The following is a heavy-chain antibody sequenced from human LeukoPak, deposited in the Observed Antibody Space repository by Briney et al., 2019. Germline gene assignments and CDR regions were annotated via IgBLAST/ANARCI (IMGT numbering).Heavy chain of an antibody. D-gene: IGHD3-10*01. CDR1: GGSISSYY. CDR2: VYYSGST. Sequence: PSETLSLTCTVSGGSISSYYCSWIRQPPGKGLEWIGYVYYSGSTNYNPSLKSRVTISVDTSENQFSLKLSSMTAADTAVYYCARSELLWFGGVNSGFDYWGQGTLVTVSS. CDR3: ARSELLWFGGVNSGFDY. V-gene: IGHV4-59*01. J-gene: IGHJ4*02.